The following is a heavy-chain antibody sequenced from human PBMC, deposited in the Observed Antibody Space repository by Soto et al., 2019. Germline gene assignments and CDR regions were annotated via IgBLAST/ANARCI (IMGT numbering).Heavy chain of an antibody. CDR3: ARPTSFYGDYVAYYFDY. CDR2: ISGSGGST. J-gene: IGHJ4*02. V-gene: IGHV3-23*01. CDR1: GIEFSSYA. Sequence: PCGSLRLACAAAGIEFSSYAMTYVRQDPGKGLEWVSAISGSGGSTYYADSVKGRFTISRDNSKNTLYLQMNSLRAEDTAVYYCARPTSFYGDYVAYYFDYWGQGTLVTVSS. D-gene: IGHD4-17*01.